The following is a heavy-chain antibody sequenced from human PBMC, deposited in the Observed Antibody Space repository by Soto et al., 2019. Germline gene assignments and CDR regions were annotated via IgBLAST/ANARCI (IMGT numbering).Heavy chain of an antibody. CDR1: GYSFTSYW. CDR3: AWVCLALDWSEFDI. J-gene: IGHJ3*02. Sequence: GASLKISCKGSGYSFTSYWIGWVRQMPGKGLEGMGIIYPGDSDTRSRPYFQCQVTISVAKSISTSYLQWSILKASHTAMYYCAWVCLALDWSEFDIWGQGTMVTVSS. V-gene: IGHV5-51*01. CDR2: IYPGDSDT. D-gene: IGHD3-3*01.